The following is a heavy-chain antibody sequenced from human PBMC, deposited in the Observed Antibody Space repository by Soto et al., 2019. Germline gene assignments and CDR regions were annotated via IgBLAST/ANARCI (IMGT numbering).Heavy chain of an antibody. V-gene: IGHV1-69*01. CDR2: IIPILGTV. Sequence: QVQLVQSGAEVKKPGSSVKVSCKASGGTFSSYAISWVRQAPGQGLEWMGGIIPILGTVNYAQKFQGRVTVTADESTSTASMELSSLRSEDTAVYYCARGGRRGWYVPYYSGMAVWGHGHTVTVSS. J-gene: IGHJ6*02. D-gene: IGHD6-19*01. CDR1: GGTFSSYA. CDR3: ARGGRRGWYVPYYSGMAV.